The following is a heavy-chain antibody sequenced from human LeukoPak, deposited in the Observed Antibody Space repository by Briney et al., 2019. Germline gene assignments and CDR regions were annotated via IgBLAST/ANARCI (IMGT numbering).Heavy chain of an antibody. CDR3: ARLRYCGVSPRCAIRVDFDY. Sequence: ASVTVSCQASGYTFTSYYMHWVRQAPGQGLEWTGMISPSGGSTSYAQKFQGRVTMTRDTSTSTVYMELSSLRSEDTAVYYCARLRYCGVSPRCAIRVDFDYWGQGTLVTVSS. D-gene: IGHD2-21*01. J-gene: IGHJ4*02. CDR1: GYTFTSYY. V-gene: IGHV1-46*01. CDR2: ISPSGGST.